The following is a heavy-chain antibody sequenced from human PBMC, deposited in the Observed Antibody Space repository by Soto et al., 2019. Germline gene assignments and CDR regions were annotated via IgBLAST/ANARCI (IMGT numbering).Heavy chain of an antibody. CDR2: ISANNGNT. CDR3: ARVVAAMDTTYRSAAAETMDV. V-gene: IGHV1-18*01. Sequence: QVQLVQSGAEVKKPGASVKVSCKASGYTFTSYGISWVRQAPGQGLEWMGWISANNGNTNYAQKLQGRVTMTTDTPTSTAYKELGSPKTDDTAVDYCARVVAAMDTTYRSAAAETMDVWGQGTTVTVSS. CDR1: GYTFTSYG. D-gene: IGHD5-18*01. J-gene: IGHJ6*02.